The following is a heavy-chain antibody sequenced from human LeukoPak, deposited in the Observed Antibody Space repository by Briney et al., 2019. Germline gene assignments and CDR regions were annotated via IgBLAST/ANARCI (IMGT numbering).Heavy chain of an antibody. CDR2: ISVNNGNT. D-gene: IGHD2-15*01. Sequence: GSVKVSCKASGYTFTSYGIGWVRQAPGQGLEWMGWISVNNGNTNYAQKLQGRVTMTTDTSTSTAYMELRSLRSDDTAVYYCARVGGGRFDFDYWGQGTLVTVSS. J-gene: IGHJ4*02. V-gene: IGHV1-18*01. CDR3: ARVGGGRFDFDY. CDR1: GYTFTSYG.